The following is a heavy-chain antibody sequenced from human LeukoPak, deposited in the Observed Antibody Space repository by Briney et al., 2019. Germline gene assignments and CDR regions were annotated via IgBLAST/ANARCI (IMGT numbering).Heavy chain of an antibody. D-gene: IGHD4-11*01. J-gene: IGHJ4*02. CDR3: ARNEWQYDDNSNYGVDY. Sequence: SETLSLTCTVSGGSVSSISYYWGSIRQPPGKGVEWIGSIYNNGSTYYNPSLKSRVTISLDTSKNQLSLKLSSVSAAGTDVSYRARNEWQYDDNSNYGVDYWGQGTLVTVSS. V-gene: IGHV4-39*01. CDR1: GGSVSSISYY. CDR2: IYNNGST.